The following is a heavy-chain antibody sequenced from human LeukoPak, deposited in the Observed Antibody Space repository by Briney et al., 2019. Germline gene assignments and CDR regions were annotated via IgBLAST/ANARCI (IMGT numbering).Heavy chain of an antibody. Sequence: PSETLSLTCTVSGGSISSYYWSWIRQPAGKGLEWIGRVYSSGSTNYNPFLKTRVTMSVDTSQNHLSLKLSSVTAADTAVYYCARQAYDTGYDAFDIWGQGTMVTVSS. CDR3: ARQAYDTGYDAFDI. CDR1: GGSISSYY. D-gene: IGHD3-22*01. CDR2: VYSSGST. J-gene: IGHJ3*02. V-gene: IGHV4-4*07.